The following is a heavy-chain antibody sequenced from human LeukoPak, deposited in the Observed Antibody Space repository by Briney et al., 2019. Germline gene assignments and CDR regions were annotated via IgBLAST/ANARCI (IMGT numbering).Heavy chain of an antibody. J-gene: IGHJ4*02. V-gene: IGHV3-43D*03. CDR1: GFTFDDYA. CDR3: AKDKDGLGYSSDDPLFDY. Sequence: GGSLRLSCAASGFTFDDYAMHWVRQAPGKGLEWVSLISWDGGSTYYADSVKGRFTISRDNSKNSLYLQMNSLRAEDTALYYCAKDKDGLGYSSDDPLFDYWGQGTLVTVSS. CDR2: ISWDGGST. D-gene: IGHD6-19*01.